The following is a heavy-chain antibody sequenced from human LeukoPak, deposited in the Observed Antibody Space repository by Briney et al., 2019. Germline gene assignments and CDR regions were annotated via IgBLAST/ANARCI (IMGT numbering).Heavy chain of an antibody. CDR2: IYSGGST. CDR1: GFTVSSNY. V-gene: IGHV3-53*01. J-gene: IGHJ4*02. Sequence: PGGSLRLSCAASGFTVSSNYMSWVRQAPGKGLEWVSVIYSGGSTYYADSVKGRFTISRDNSKNTLYLQMNSLRAEDTAVYYCARVGCSGGSCYSPQNYWGQGTLVTVSS. CDR3: ARVGCSGGSCYSPQNY. D-gene: IGHD2-15*01.